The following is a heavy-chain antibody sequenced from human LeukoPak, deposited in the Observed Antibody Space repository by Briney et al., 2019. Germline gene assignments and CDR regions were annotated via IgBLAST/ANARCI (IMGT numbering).Heavy chain of an antibody. D-gene: IGHD1-26*01. J-gene: IGHJ4*02. Sequence: EASVNVSCKASGYTFSGYYMHWVRQAPGQGLEWMGWINPNSGGTNYAQKFQGRVTMTRDTSISTAYMELSRLRSDDTAVYYCARESGAFHGSYFDYWGQGTLVTVSS. CDR1: GYTFSGYY. V-gene: IGHV1-2*02. CDR3: ARESGAFHGSYFDY. CDR2: INPNSGGT.